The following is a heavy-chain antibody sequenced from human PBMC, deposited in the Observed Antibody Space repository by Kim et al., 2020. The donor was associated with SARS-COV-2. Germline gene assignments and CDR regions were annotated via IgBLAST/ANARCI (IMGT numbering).Heavy chain of an antibody. CDR1: GFTFSSYG. Sequence: GGSLRLSCAASGFTFSSYGMHWVRQAPGKGLEWVAVIWYDGSNKYYADSVKGRFTISRDNSKNTLYLQMNSLRAEDTAVYYCARGTLRSSWYLSAPFDYWGQGTLVTVSS. CDR2: IWYDGSNK. D-gene: IGHD6-13*01. CDR3: ARGTLRSSWYLSAPFDY. J-gene: IGHJ4*02. V-gene: IGHV3-33*01.